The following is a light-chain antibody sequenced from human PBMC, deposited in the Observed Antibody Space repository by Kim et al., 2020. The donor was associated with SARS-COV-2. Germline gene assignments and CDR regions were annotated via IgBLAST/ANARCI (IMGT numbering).Light chain of an antibody. Sequence: AIRMTQSPSSFSASTGDRVTITCRASQGISSYLAWYQQKPGKAPKLLIYAASTLQSGVPSRFSGSGSGTDFTLTISCLQSEDFATYYCQQYYSYPRTFGQGTKVDSK. CDR3: QQYYSYPRT. CDR1: QGISSY. V-gene: IGKV1-8*01. CDR2: AAS. J-gene: IGKJ1*01.